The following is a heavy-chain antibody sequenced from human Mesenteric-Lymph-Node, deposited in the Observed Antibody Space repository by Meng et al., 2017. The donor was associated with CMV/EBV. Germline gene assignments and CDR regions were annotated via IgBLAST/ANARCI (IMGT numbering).Heavy chain of an antibody. J-gene: IGHJ4*02. V-gene: IGHV3-30*02. D-gene: IGHD3-3*01. CDR2: IRYDGSNK. Sequence: GGSLRLSCAASGFTFSSYGMHWVRQAPGKGLEWVAFIRYDGSNKYYADSVKGRFTISRDNSKNTLYLQMNSLRAEDTAVYYCAKGSTVLRFLEWMGDYWGQGTLVTSPQ. CDR3: AKGSTVLRFLEWMGDY. CDR1: GFTFSSYG.